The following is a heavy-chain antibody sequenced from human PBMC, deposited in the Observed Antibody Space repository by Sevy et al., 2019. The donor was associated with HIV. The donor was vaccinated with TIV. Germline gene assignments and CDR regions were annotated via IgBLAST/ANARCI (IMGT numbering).Heavy chain of an antibody. Sequence: GGSLRLSCAASGFTFSVYWMSWVRQAPGKGLEWLATMKEDGSDKDYVDSVKGRFTISRDNAKNSLYLQMNSLRAEDTVVYYCVREGVGGYSYSLDCWGQGTLVTVSS. CDR1: GFTFSVYW. CDR2: MKEDGSDK. J-gene: IGHJ4*02. CDR3: VREGVGGYSYSLDC. D-gene: IGHD5-18*01. V-gene: IGHV3-7*03.